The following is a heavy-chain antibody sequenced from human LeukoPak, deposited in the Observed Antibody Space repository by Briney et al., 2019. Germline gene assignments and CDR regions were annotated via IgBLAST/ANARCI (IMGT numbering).Heavy chain of an antibody. J-gene: IGHJ4*02. V-gene: IGHV3-7*01. D-gene: IGHD5-12*01. CDR3: AGGGYSFDY. Sequence: QPGGSLRLSCVASGFTFTQYWMTWVRQAPGKGLEWVARLHPDGSERNYVGSVEGRFTVFGDNAKSSLFLQMHSLRVEDTAVYYCAGGGYSFDYLGQGTLVTVPS. CDR2: LHPDGSER. CDR1: GFTFTQYW.